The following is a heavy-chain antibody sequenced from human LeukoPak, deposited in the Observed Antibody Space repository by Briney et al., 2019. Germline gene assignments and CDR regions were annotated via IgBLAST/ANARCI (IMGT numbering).Heavy chain of an antibody. CDR2: IYYSGST. D-gene: IGHD2-2*01. J-gene: IGHJ4*02. V-gene: IGHV4-39*01. Sequence: KASETLSLTCTVSGGSISSSSYSWGWIRQPPGKGLEWIGSIYYSGSTYYNPSLKSRVTISVDTSKNQFSLKLSSVTAADTAVYYCARLEVVPAAATPDYFDYWGQGTLITVSS. CDR1: GGSISSSSYS. CDR3: ARLEVVPAAATPDYFDY.